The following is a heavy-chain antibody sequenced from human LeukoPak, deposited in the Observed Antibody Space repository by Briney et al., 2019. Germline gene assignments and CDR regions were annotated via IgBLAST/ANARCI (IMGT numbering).Heavy chain of an antibody. J-gene: IGHJ4*02. CDR3: AKDIGALFSVGTTTFDY. CDR1: GFTFDDYA. D-gene: IGHD1-26*01. CDR2: ISWNSGRI. V-gene: IGHV3-9*01. Sequence: GRSLRLSCAASGFTFDDYAMLWVRQAPGKGLEWVSGISWNSGRIGYADSVKGRFTISRDNAKNSLYMQMNSLRAEDTALYYCAKDIGALFSVGTTTFDYWGQGTLVTVSS.